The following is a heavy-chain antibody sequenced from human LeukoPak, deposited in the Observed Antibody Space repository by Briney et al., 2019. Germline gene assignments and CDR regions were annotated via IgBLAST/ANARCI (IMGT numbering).Heavy chain of an antibody. D-gene: IGHD3-22*01. CDR2: IYTSGST. CDR3: ASQYDSSGYYLTPPDY. Sequence: ASETLSLTCTVSGGSISSGSYYWSWIRQPAGKGPEWIGRIYTSGSTNYNPSLKSRVTISVDTSKNQFSLKLSSVTAADTAVYYCASQYDSSGYYLTPPDYCGQGTLVTVSS. CDR1: GGSISSGSYY. V-gene: IGHV4-61*02. J-gene: IGHJ4*02.